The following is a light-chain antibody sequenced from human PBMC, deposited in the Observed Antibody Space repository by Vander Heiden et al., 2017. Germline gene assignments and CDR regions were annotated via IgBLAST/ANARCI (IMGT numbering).Light chain of an antibody. V-gene: IGKV3-11*01. J-gene: IGKJ2*01. CDR1: QSSSSN. CDR2: DAS. Sequence: EIVLTQSPATLSLAPGERATLACRVSQSSSSNLAWYQQKPGQAPRLLIYDASNRATGIPTRFSGSGSGTDFTLTISSLDPEDFAVYYCQRRSSWPPYNFGQGTKLEI. CDR3: QRRSSWPPYN.